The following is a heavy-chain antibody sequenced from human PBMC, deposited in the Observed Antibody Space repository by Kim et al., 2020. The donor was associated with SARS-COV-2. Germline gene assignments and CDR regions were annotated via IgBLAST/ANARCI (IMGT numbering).Heavy chain of an antibody. V-gene: IGHV1-69*04. CDR2: IIPILGIA. CDR3: ARNFGVGATALRTLPEYYFDY. D-gene: IGHD1-26*01. CDR1: GGTFSSYA. Sequence: SVKVSCKASGGTFSSYAISWVRQAPGQGLEWMGRIIPILGIANYAQKFQGRVTITADKSTSTAYMELSSLRSEDTAVYYCARNFGVGATALRTLPEYYFDYWGQRTLVTVSS. J-gene: IGHJ4*02.